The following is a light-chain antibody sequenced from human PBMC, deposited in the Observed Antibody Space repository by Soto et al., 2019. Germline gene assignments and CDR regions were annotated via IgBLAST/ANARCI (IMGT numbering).Light chain of an antibody. J-gene: IGKJ1*01. CDR1: QSISSW. Sequence: IHMTHSPSTLSASLGDRFTISFRASQSISSWLAWYQQKPGKAPKLLIYKASTLKSGVPSRFSGSGSGTEFTLTISSLQPDDFATYYCQHYNSYSEAFGQGTKVDIK. CDR3: QHYNSYSEA. CDR2: KAS. V-gene: IGKV1-5*03.